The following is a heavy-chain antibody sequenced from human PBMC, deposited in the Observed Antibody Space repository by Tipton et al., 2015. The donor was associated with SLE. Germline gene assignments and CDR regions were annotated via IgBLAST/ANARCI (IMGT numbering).Heavy chain of an antibody. CDR2: INPGGGST. J-gene: IGHJ4*02. CDR1: GYTFTSFY. Sequence: QSGAEVKKPGASVKVSCKASGYTFTSFYIHWVRQAPGQGLEWMGIINPGGGSTNYAQKFQGRVTMTRDTSTSTVYMALNSLRADDTAVYYCAREAAGLDYWGQGTPVTVSS. D-gene: IGHD6-13*01. V-gene: IGHV1-46*01. CDR3: AREAAGLDY.